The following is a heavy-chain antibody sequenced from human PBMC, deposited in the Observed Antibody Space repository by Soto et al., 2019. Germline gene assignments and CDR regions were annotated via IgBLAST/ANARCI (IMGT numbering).Heavy chain of an antibody. J-gene: IGHJ6*02. V-gene: IGHV1-69*06. CDR3: ARVSVAAYYYGMDV. Sequence: SVKVSCKASGGTFSSYAISWVRQAPGQGLEWMGGIIPIFGTANYAQKFQGRVTITADKSTSTAYMELSSLRSEDTAVYYCARVSVAAYYYGMDVWGQGATVTVSS. CDR2: IIPIFGTA. CDR1: GGTFSSYA. D-gene: IGHD2-15*01.